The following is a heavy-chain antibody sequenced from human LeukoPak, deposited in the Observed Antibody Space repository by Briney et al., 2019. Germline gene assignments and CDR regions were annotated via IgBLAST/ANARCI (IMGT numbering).Heavy chain of an antibody. Sequence: QPGRSLRLSCAASGFTFSSYVMHWVRQAPGKGLEWVAIISYDGSNEYYADSVKGRFTISRDNSKNTLYLQMNSLRAADTAVYYCARDKGTSCLSSFDYWGQGTLVTVSS. D-gene: IGHD6-6*01. CDR3: ARDKGTSCLSSFDY. J-gene: IGHJ4*02. V-gene: IGHV3-30*04. CDR1: GFTFSSYV. CDR2: ISYDGSNE.